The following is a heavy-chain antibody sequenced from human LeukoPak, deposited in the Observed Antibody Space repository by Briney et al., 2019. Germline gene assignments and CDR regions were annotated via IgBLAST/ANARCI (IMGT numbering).Heavy chain of an antibody. Sequence: PSETLSLTCTVSGGSISSSSYYWSWIRQPPGKGLEWIGYIYYSGSTNYNPSLKSRVTISVDTSKNQFSLKLSSVTAADTAVYYCATRDPYCTNGVCPDYWGQGTLVTVSS. CDR2: IYYSGST. CDR3: ATRDPYCTNGVCPDY. D-gene: IGHD2-8*01. V-gene: IGHV4-61*01. CDR1: GGSISSSSYY. J-gene: IGHJ4*02.